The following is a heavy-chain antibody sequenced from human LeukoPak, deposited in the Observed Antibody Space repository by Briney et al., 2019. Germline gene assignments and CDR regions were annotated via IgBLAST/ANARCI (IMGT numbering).Heavy chain of an antibody. CDR1: GFTFRAYS. CDR3: TRDNGEGAAAY. D-gene: IGHD6-13*01. V-gene: IGHV3-21*01. CDR2: ISSSSTYI. J-gene: IGHJ4*02. Sequence: PGGSLRLSCAGSGFTFRAYSMNWVRQAPGKGLEWVSSISSSSTYIYYTDSVKGRFTISRDNAKNSLFLRMNSLRAEDTAVYYCTRDNGEGAAAYWGQGTLVTVSS.